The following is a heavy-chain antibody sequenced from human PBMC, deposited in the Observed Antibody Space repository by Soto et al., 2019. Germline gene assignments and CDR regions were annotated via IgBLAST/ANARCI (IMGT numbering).Heavy chain of an antibody. CDR1: GYTFTSYA. CDR3: ASGGGEEAAADTTPSYYYYGMDV. V-gene: IGHV1-3*01. CDR2: INAGNGNT. Sequence: QVQLVQSGAEVKKPGASVKVSCKASGYTFTSYAMHWVRQAPGQRLEWMGWINAGNGNTKYSQKFQGRVTITRDTSASTAYMELSSLRSEDTAVYYCASGGGEEAAADTTPSYYYYGMDVWGQGTTVTVSS. J-gene: IGHJ6*02. D-gene: IGHD6-13*01.